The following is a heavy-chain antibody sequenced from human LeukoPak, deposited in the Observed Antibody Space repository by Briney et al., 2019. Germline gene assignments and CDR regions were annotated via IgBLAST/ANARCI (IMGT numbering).Heavy chain of an antibody. J-gene: IGHJ4*02. CDR3: ARVRGNWDPRCFDY. D-gene: IGHD1-1*01. V-gene: IGHV4-39*07. Sequence: PSETLSLTCTVSGGSISSGGYYWSWIRQQPGKGLEWIGEINHSGSTNYNPSLKSRVTISVDTSKNQFSLKLSSVTAADTAVYYCARVRGNWDPRCFDYWGQGTLVTVSS. CDR1: GGSISSGGYY. CDR2: INHSGST.